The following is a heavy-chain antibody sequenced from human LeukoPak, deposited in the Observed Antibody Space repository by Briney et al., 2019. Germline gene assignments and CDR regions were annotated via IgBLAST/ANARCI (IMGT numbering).Heavy chain of an antibody. V-gene: IGHV1-2*02. J-gene: IGHJ4*02. Sequence: ASVKVSCKASGYTFTGYYMHWVRQAPGQGLEWMGWINPNSGGTNYAQKFQGRVTMTRDTSISTAYMELSRLRSDDTAVYYCARVEEDYYGSGSYHFDYWGQGTLVTVSS. CDR1: GYTFTGYY. D-gene: IGHD3-10*01. CDR2: INPNSGGT. CDR3: ARVEEDYYGSGSYHFDY.